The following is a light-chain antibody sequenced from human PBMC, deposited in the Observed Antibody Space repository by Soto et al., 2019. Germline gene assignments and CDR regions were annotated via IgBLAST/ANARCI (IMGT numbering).Light chain of an antibody. CDR2: GAF. CDR3: QQYSNSPLT. J-gene: IGKJ4*01. V-gene: IGKV3-20*01. Sequence: VLTQSPDSLSLSPGERATLSCRASQYISTKLAWYQQKPGQAPRLLFSGAFNRATDTPDRFSGSGSGTDFTLIISGVEAEDFAMYYCQQYSNSPLTFGGGTKVDIK. CDR1: QYISTK.